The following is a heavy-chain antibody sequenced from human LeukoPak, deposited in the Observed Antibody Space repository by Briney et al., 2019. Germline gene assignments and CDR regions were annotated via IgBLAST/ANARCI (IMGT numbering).Heavy chain of an antibody. V-gene: IGHV4-34*01. Sequence: SETLSLTCAVYGGSFSGYYWSWIRQPPGKGLEWIGEINHSGSTNYNPSLKSRVTISVDTSKNQFSLKLSSVTAADTAVYYCARVVTGRELLFRPYYFDYWGQGTLVTVSS. J-gene: IGHJ4*02. D-gene: IGHD1-26*01. CDR1: GGSFSGYY. CDR3: ARVVTGRELLFRPYYFDY. CDR2: INHSGST.